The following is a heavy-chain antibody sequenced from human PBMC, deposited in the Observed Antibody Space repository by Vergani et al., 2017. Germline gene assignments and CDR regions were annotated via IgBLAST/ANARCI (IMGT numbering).Heavy chain of an antibody. Sequence: QVQLQEWGAGLLKTSETLSLTCGVSGGSFSDYYWSWIRQAPGMGLEWIGEVNHGGSTNYNPSPKSRVSISVDTSKNQFSLKLSSVTAADTAVYYCARGGSRVKFDPWGQGTLVTVSS. D-gene: IGHD3-10*01. CDR1: GGSFSDYY. CDR3: ARGGSRVKFDP. V-gene: IGHV4-34*01. J-gene: IGHJ5*02. CDR2: VNHGGST.